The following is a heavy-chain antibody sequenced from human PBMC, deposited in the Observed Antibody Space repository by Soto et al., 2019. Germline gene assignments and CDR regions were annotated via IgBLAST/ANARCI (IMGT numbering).Heavy chain of an antibody. CDR3: ARDGTGPYYPSGDS. CDR2: IIPIFGTA. V-gene: IGHV1-69*01. D-gene: IGHD3-10*01. Sequence: QVQLVQSGAEVKKPGYSVKVSCKASGGTFSSYAISWVRQAPGQGLEWTGGIIPIFGTANYAQKFQGRVTITADESTSTAYMELSSLRSEDTAVYYCARDGTGPYYPSGDSWGQGTLVTVSS. J-gene: IGHJ4*02. CDR1: GGTFSSYA.